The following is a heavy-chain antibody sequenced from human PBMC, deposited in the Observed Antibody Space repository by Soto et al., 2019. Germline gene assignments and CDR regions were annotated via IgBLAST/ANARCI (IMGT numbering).Heavy chain of an antibody. J-gene: IGHJ6*02. CDR3: ASPSIAARPNYYYDGMDV. CDR1: GGTFSSYA. CDR2: IIPIFGTA. V-gene: IGHV1-69*01. Sequence: QVQLVQSGAEVKKPGSSVKVSCKASGGTFSSYAISWVRQAPGQGLEWMGGIIPIFGTANYAQKFQGRVTITADESTSTAYMELSSLRSEDTAVYYCASPSIAARPNYYYDGMDVWGQGTTVTVSS. D-gene: IGHD6-6*01.